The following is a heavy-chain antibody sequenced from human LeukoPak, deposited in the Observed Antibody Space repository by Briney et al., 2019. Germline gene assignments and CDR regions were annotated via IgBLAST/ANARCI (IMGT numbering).Heavy chain of an antibody. V-gene: IGHV3-30*01. Sequence: VXXMSHDXSXXXYAXSVKXRFTISRDNSKNTLSLQMNSLRAEXTAVYXCVRDISGEKSFDYWGQGTLVTVSS. CDR2: MSHDXSXX. D-gene: IGHD3-10*01. CDR3: VRDISGEKSFDY. J-gene: IGHJ4*02.